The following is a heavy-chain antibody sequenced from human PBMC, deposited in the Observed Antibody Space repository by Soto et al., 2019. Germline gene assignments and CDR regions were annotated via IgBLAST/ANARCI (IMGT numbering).Heavy chain of an antibody. Sequence: GASVKVSCKASGYTFTTYGISWVRQAPGQGLEWMGWISPYNGTTKYAEKFQGEMTMTTDTATSTAYMDLRSLRSDDTAVYYWSRDGERDTGLNFYYYLHGMDAWGQGTRVTVSS. J-gene: IGHJ6*02. D-gene: IGHD1-1*01. V-gene: IGHV1-18*04. CDR1: GYTFTTYG. CDR3: SRDGERDTGLNFYYYLHGMDA. CDR2: ISPYNGTT.